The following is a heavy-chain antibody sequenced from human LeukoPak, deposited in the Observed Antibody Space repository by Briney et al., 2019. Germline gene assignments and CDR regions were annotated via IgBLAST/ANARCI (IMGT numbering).Heavy chain of an antibody. J-gene: IGHJ4*02. CDR2: INSDGSST. CDR1: GFTFSSYW. D-gene: IGHD6-19*01. V-gene: IGHV3-74*01. CDR3: AKDIIGGWMEKGYFDY. Sequence: SGGSLRLSCAASGFTFSSYWMHWVRQAPGKGLVWVSRINSDGSSTSYADSVKGRFTISRDNAKNTLYPQVNSLRAEDTAVYYCAKDIIGGWMEKGYFDYWGQGTLVTVSS.